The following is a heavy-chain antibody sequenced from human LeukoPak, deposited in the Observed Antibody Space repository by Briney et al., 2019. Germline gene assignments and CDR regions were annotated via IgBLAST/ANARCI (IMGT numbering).Heavy chain of an antibody. CDR3: ARSYPRIAARCYFDY. Sequence: SETLSLTRAVSGYSISSGYYWGWIRQPPGKGLEWIGSIYHSGSTYYNPSLKSRVTISVDTSKNQFSLKLSSVTAADTAVYYCARSYPRIAARCYFDYWGQGTLVTVSS. CDR1: GYSISSGYY. D-gene: IGHD6-6*01. CDR2: IYHSGST. V-gene: IGHV4-38-2*01. J-gene: IGHJ4*02.